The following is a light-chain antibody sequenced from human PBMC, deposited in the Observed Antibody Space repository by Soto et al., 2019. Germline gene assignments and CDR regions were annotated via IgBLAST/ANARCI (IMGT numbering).Light chain of an antibody. V-gene: IGLV1-40*01. Sequence: QAVVTQPPSVSGAPGQRVTISCTGSFSNLGAGYDVHWYQQLPGTAPKLIIFANNNRPSGVPDRFSASKSGSSASLAITGLQAEDEADYYCQSYDTSLSGSVFGGGTKVTVL. CDR3: QSYDTSLSGSV. J-gene: IGLJ3*02. CDR2: ANN. CDR1: FSNLGAGYD.